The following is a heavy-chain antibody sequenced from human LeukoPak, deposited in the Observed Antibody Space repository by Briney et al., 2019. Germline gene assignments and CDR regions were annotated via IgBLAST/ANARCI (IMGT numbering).Heavy chain of an antibody. Sequence: KTSETLSLTCTVSGGSISTYYWSWIRQPPGKGLEWIGYIYHSGSTYYNPSLKSRVTISVDRSKNQFSLKLSSVTAADTAVYYCARDRGSSSSFDYWGQGTLVTVSS. CDR2: IYHSGST. D-gene: IGHD6-6*01. CDR3: ARDRGSSSSFDY. V-gene: IGHV4-59*12. CDR1: GGSISTYY. J-gene: IGHJ4*02.